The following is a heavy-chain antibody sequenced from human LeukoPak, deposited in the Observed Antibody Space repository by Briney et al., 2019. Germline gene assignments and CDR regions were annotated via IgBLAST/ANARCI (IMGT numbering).Heavy chain of an antibody. V-gene: IGHV1-8*01. Sequence: ASVKVSCKASGYTFTSYDINWVRQATGQGLEWMGWMNPNSGNTGYAQKFQGRVTMTRNSSIGKANMELSSLRSEDTAVYYCARGRPWIQLWFPFYYYGMDVWGQGTTVTVSS. CDR1: GYTFTSYD. D-gene: IGHD5-18*01. J-gene: IGHJ6*02. CDR3: ARGRPWIQLWFPFYYYGMDV. CDR2: MNPNSGNT.